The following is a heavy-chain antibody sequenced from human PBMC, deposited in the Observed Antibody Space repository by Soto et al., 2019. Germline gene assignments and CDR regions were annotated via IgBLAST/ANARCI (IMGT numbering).Heavy chain of an antibody. CDR1: GGTFSSYT. D-gene: IGHD2-15*01. CDR2: IIPILGIA. V-gene: IGHV1-69*02. Sequence: QVQLVQSGAEVKKPGSSVKVSCKASGGTFSSYTISWVRQAPGQGLEWMGRIIPILGIANYAQKFQGRVTIPADKSTSTAYMELSSLRSEDTAVYYCARIGGNQRFDYWGQGTLVTVSS. J-gene: IGHJ4*02. CDR3: ARIGGNQRFDY.